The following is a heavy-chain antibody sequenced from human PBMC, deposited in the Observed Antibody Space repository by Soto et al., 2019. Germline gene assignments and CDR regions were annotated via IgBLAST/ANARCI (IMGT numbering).Heavy chain of an antibody. CDR1: GFTFSSYA. J-gene: IGHJ4*02. CDR2: ISYDGSNK. Sequence: GGSLRLSXAASGFTFSSYAMHWVRQAPGKGLEWVAVISYDGSNKYYADSVKGRITISRDNSKNTLYLQMNSLRAEDTAVYYCAIPTGLTVTGPDYWGQGTLVTVSS. D-gene: IGHD6-19*01. CDR3: AIPTGLTVTGPDY. V-gene: IGHV3-30-3*01.